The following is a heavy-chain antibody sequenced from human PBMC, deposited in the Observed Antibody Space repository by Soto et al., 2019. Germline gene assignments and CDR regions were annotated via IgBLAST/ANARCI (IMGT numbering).Heavy chain of an antibody. D-gene: IGHD2-2*01. CDR2: IYPGDSDT. V-gene: IGHV5-51*01. J-gene: IGHJ4*02. CDR1: GYSFTSYW. CDR3: ARLLAVVPAATSFDY. Sequence: GESLKISCKGSGYSFTSYWIGWVRQMPGKGLEWMGIIYPGDSDTRYSPSFQGQVTISADKSISTAYLQWSSLKASDTAMYYCARLLAVVPAATSFDYWGQGTLVTVSS.